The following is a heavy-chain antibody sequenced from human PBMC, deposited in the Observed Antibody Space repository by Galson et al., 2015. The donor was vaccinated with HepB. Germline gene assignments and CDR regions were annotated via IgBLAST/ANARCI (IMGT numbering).Heavy chain of an antibody. CDR3: ARLPGVDQLLPLGY. D-gene: IGHD2-2*01. J-gene: IGHJ4*02. V-gene: IGHV3-7*03. Sequence: SLRLSCAASGFTFSTYCMNWVRQAPGKGLEWVASINEDGSEKYYVESVKGRFAISRDNDNNSLYLQMNNVRAEDTAIYYCARLPGVDQLLPLGYWGQGTLVTVSS. CDR1: GFTFSTYC. CDR2: INEDGSEK.